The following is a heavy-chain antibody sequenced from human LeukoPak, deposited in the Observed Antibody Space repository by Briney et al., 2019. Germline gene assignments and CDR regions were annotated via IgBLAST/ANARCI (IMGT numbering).Heavy chain of an antibody. Sequence: GGSLRLSCAASGFTVSSNYMSWVRQAPGKGLEWVSVFYSGGSRYYADSVRGRFIISRDNSKNTLYLEMNSLTAEDTAVYYCAREGYGSGNYYYFDYWGQGTLITVSS. CDR2: FYSGGSR. D-gene: IGHD3-10*01. V-gene: IGHV3-66*01. CDR1: GFTVSSNY. J-gene: IGHJ4*02. CDR3: AREGYGSGNYYYFDY.